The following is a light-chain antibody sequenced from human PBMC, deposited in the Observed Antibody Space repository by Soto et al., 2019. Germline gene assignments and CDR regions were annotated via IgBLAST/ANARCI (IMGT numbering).Light chain of an antibody. V-gene: IGKV3-20*01. CDR2: GTS. CDR1: QSVSSTY. CDR3: QQYGSAPWT. J-gene: IGKJ1*01. Sequence: EIVLTQSPGTLSLSPGERATLSCRASQSVSSTYLAWYQQKPGLAPRLIIYGTSSRATGIPDRFSGSGSGTEFTLTISRLEPEDFAVYYCQQYGSAPWTFGQGTKVEIK.